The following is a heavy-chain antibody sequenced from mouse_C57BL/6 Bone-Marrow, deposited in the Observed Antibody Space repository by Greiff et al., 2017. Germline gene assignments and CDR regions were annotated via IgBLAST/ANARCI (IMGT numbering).Heavy chain of an antibody. J-gene: IGHJ3*01. D-gene: IGHD2-10*02. CDR1: GYTFTDYY. CDR2: IYPGSGNT. V-gene: IGHV1-76*01. CDR3: ARVGYVNPFAY. Sequence: VQLQQSGAELVRPGASVKLSCKASGYTFTDYYINWVKQRPGQGLEWIARIYPGSGNTYYNEKFKGKATLTAEKSSSTAYMQLSSLTSEDSAVYFCARVGYVNPFAYWGQGTLVTVSA.